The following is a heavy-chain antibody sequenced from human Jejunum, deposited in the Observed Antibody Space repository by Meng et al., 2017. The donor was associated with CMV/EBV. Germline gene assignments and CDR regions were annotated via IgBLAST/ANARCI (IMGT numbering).Heavy chain of an antibody. Sequence: AASGFTFSTDWMHWVRQAPGKGLVWVSRINTDGSSTDYADSVKGRFTISRDNAKNTLYLQMTSLRAEDTAVYYCARICSGATCAVGNWGQGTLVTVSS. J-gene: IGHJ4*02. CDR3: ARICSGATCAVGN. CDR1: GFTFSTDW. V-gene: IGHV3-74*01. CDR2: INTDGSST. D-gene: IGHD2-15*01.